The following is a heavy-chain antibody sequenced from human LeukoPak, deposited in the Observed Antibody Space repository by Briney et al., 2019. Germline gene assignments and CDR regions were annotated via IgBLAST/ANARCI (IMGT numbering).Heavy chain of an antibody. CDR3: ARDVLAAGATGTFDI. D-gene: IGHD1-14*01. J-gene: IGHJ4*02. V-gene: IGHV3-7*03. Sequence: GGSLRLSCAASTFTFSNYWMSWVRQAPGKGLEWVANIKQDGSEKYYVDSVKGRFTISRDNAKTSLYLQMNSLRAEDTAVYYCARDVLAAGATGTFDIWGQGTLVTVSS. CDR1: TFTFSNYW. CDR2: IKQDGSEK.